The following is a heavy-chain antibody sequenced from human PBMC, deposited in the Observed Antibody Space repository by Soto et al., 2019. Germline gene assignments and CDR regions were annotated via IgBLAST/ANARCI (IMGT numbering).Heavy chain of an antibody. Sequence: QVQLVQSGAEVKKPGSSVKVSCKASGGTFSSYAISWVRQAXGQGXEXXGGIIPIFGTANYAQKFQGRVTITADKSTSTAYMELSSLRSEDXAXYXCXXXXXXXXXXYXXMDVWGQGTTVTVSS. CDR3: XXXXXXXXXXYXXMDV. V-gene: IGHV1-69*06. CDR1: GGTFSSYA. J-gene: IGHJ6*02. CDR2: IIPIFGTA.